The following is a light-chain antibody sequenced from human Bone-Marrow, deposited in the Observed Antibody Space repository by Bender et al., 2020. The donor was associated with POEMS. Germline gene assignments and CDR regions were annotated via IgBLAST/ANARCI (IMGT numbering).Light chain of an antibody. CDR2: MDK. CDR3: QVWDNIIRRVI. Sequence: SYELTQPPSLSVALGQTATVTCGGEKIGHRNVHWYQQRAGRAPVLVIYMDKTRPSGIPERFSGSNSGNTATLIITRVQAGDEADYYCQVWDNIIRRVIFGGGTKLTVL. CDR1: KIGHRN. V-gene: IGLV3-9*01. J-gene: IGLJ2*01.